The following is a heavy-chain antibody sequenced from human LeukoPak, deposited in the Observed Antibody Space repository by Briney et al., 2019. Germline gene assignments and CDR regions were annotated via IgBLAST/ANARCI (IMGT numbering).Heavy chain of an antibody. D-gene: IGHD3-22*01. V-gene: IGHV5-51*01. CDR2: IYPDDSDT. J-gene: IGHJ4*02. Sequence: KVSCKASGYTFTNYWIGWVRQMPGKGLEWMGIIYPDDSDTKYSPSFQAQVTISADKSISTAYLQWSSLKAADTAMYYCARSRDSSGYYYLIWGQGTLVTVSS. CDR1: GYTFTNYW. CDR3: ARSRDSSGYYYLI.